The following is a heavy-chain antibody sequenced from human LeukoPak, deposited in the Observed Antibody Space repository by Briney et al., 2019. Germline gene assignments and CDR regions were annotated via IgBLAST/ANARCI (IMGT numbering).Heavy chain of an antibody. J-gene: IGHJ3*02. CDR3: ARQGCGANTCFYAFDI. CDR2: ISAYNGNT. D-gene: IGHD4/OR15-4a*01. Sequence: ASVKVSCKASGYTFTSYGISWVRQAPGQGLEWMGWISAYNGNTNYAQKLQGRVTMTTDTSTSTAYMELRSLRSDDTAVYYCARQGCGANTCFYAFDIWGQGTMVTVSS. CDR1: GYTFTSYG. V-gene: IGHV1-18*01.